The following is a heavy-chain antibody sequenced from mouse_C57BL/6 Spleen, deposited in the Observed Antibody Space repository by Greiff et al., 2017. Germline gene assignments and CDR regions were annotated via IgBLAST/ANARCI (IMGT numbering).Heavy chain of an antibody. J-gene: IGHJ3*01. CDR1: GYTFTSYW. CDR2: IYPSDSET. V-gene: IGHV1-61*01. D-gene: IGHD1-1*01. Sequence: QVQLQQPGAELVRPGSSVKLSCKASGYTFTSYWMDWVKQRPGQGLEWIGNIYPSDSETHYNQKFKDKATLTVDKSSSTAYMQLSSLTSEDSAVYYCARNYCGSSYPFAYWGQGTLVTVSA. CDR3: ARNYCGSSYPFAY.